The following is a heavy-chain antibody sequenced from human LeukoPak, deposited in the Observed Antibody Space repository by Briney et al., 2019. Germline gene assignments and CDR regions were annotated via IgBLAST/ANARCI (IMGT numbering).Heavy chain of an antibody. Sequence: ASVKVSCKASGYTFTSYGISWVRQAPGQGLEWMGWISAYNGNTNYAQKLRGRVTMTTDTSTSTAYMELRSLRSGDTAVYYCARSCSGGSCQDYFQHWGQGNLVTVSS. CDR1: GYTFTSYG. D-gene: IGHD2-15*01. CDR3: ARSCSGGSCQDYFQH. J-gene: IGHJ1*01. CDR2: ISAYNGNT. V-gene: IGHV1-18*01.